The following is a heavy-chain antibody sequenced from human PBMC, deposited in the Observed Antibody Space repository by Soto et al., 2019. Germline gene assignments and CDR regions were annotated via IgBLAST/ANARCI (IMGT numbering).Heavy chain of an antibody. CDR2: IIPILGIT. CDR1: GGTFSSYT. Sequence: QVQLVQSGAEVKKPGSSVKVSCEASGGTFSSYTISWVRQAPGQGLEWMGRIIPILGITNYAQKFQGRVTITAXXSXSXGYMELSGLRSEDTAVYYCARPGIAAGPSPAEYFQHWGQGTLVTVSS. D-gene: IGHD6-6*01. J-gene: IGHJ1*01. V-gene: IGHV1-69*02. CDR3: ARPGIAAGPSPAEYFQH.